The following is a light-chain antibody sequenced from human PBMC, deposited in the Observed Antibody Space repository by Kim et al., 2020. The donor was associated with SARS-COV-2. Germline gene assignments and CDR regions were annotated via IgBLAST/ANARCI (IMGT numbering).Light chain of an antibody. Sequence: SPGGRASLSCRASRSVSSNLAGYRQKHGQAARHVIYGTATRAAGIPARLSGSGSGTDFTLIISSLQSEDFEVYYCQQYHNWPPWTFGQGTKVDIK. CDR1: RSVSSN. CDR2: GTA. CDR3: QQYHNWPPWT. J-gene: IGKJ1*01. V-gene: IGKV3-15*01.